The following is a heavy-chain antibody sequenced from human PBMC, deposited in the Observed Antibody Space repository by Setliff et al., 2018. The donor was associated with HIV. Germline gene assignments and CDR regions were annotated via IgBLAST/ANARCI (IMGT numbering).Heavy chain of an antibody. Sequence: QPGGSLRLSCAASGFTFSSHWMSWIRQAPGKGLEWVSAISGSGGSTYYADSVKGRFTISSDNSKNTLYLQMNSLRAEDTAVYYCAKDLDIVVVPAAPDAFDIWGQGTMVTVSS. CDR2: ISGSGGST. J-gene: IGHJ3*02. V-gene: IGHV3-23*01. D-gene: IGHD2-2*03. CDR1: GFTFSSHW. CDR3: AKDLDIVVVPAAPDAFDI.